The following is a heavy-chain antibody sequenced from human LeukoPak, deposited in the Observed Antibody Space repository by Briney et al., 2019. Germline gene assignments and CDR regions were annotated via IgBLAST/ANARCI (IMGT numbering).Heavy chain of an antibody. V-gene: IGHV4-39*07. J-gene: IGHJ4*02. D-gene: IGHD5-18*01. CDR3: ARVRAGYGPFIFDY. CDR1: GGSISSSSYY. Sequence: SETLSLTCTVSGGSISSSSYYWGWIRQPPGKGLEWIGSIYYSGSTYYNPSLKSRVTISVDTSKNQFSLKLSSVTAADTAVYYCARVRAGYGPFIFDYWGQGTLVTVSS. CDR2: IYYSGST.